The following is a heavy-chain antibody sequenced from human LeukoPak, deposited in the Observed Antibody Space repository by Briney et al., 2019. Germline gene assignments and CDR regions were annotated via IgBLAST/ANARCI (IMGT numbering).Heavy chain of an antibody. J-gene: IGHJ4*02. D-gene: IGHD3-3*01. CDR2: ISRSGTII. Sequence: GGSLRLSCAASGFTFSGYEMNCVRQAPGKGLEWVSYISRSGTIISYADSVRGRLTISRDNAKNSLYLQMNSLRAEDTAVYYCARERDDYYLDYWGQGTLVTVSS. CDR1: GFTFSGYE. CDR3: ARERDDYYLDY. V-gene: IGHV3-48*03.